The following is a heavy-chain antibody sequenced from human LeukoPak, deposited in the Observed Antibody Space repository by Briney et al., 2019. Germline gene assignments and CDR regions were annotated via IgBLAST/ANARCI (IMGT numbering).Heavy chain of an antibody. J-gene: IGHJ6*03. CDR2: IYTSGST. D-gene: IGHD2-2*01. Sequence: PSETLSLTCTVSGGSISSYYWSWIRQPAGKGLEWIGRIYTSGSTNYNPSLKSRVTMSVDTSKNQFSLKLSSVTAADTAVYYCARDLGDVVVEPAAPPYYYYYMDVWGKGTTVTVSS. V-gene: IGHV4-4*07. CDR1: GGSISSYY. CDR3: ARDLGDVVVEPAAPPYYYYYMDV.